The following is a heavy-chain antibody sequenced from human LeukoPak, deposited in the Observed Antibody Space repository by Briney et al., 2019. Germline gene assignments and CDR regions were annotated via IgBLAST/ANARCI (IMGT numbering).Heavy chain of an antibody. D-gene: IGHD3-9*01. J-gene: IGHJ6*02. CDR2: IYTSGST. V-gene: IGHV4-4*07. CDR3: ARGGDILTGWTYYYYGMDV. Sequence: SETLSLTCTVSGGSISSYYWSWIRQPAGKGLEWIGRIYTSGSTNYNPSLKSRVTMSVDTSKNQFSLKLSSVTAADTAVYYCARGGDILTGWTYYYYGMDVWGQGTTVTVSS. CDR1: GGSISSYY.